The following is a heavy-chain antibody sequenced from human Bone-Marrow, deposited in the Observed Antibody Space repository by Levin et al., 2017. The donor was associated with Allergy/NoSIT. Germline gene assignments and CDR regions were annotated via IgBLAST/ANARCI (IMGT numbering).Heavy chain of an antibody. CDR1: DDSISNHY. V-gene: IGHV4-59*11. CDR2: MYYSGGA. CDR3: VRGVRGVVGWFDP. D-gene: IGHD3-10*01. Sequence: SQTLSLTCNVSDDSISNHYWSWIRQSPGRGLEWIGYMYYSGGADYNPSLKSRVTISIDTSKNHVSLKLTSVTAADTAMYDCVRGVRGVVGWFDPWGQGTLVTVSS. J-gene: IGHJ5*02.